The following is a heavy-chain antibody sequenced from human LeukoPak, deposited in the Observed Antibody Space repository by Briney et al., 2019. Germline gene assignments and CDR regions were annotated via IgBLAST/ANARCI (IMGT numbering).Heavy chain of an antibody. CDR2: ISATGEST. D-gene: IGHD3-3*01. J-gene: IGHJ6*03. CDR3: ARDQDFWSGRYYMDV. Sequence: PGGSLRLSCEASGFKFSSYAMNWVRQAPGKGLEWVASISATGESTYYPDSVKGRFTVSRDNSKNTLYLQMNSLRAEDTAVYYCARDQDFWSGRYYMDVWGKGTTVTVSS. V-gene: IGHV3-23*01. CDR1: GFKFSSYA.